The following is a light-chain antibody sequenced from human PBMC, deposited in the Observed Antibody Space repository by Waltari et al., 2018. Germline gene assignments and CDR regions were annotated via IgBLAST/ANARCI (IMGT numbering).Light chain of an antibody. J-gene: IGKJ2*01. CDR1: QSVSSSY. CDR2: GAS. CDR3: QQYGTSSYT. Sequence: EFVLTQSPGTLSLSPGERATLSCRASQSVSSSYFAWYQQKHGQAPRLLIYGASSRATGIPDRFSGSGSGTDVTLTISRLEPEDFAVYYCQQYGTSSYTFGQGTKLEI. V-gene: IGKV3-20*01.